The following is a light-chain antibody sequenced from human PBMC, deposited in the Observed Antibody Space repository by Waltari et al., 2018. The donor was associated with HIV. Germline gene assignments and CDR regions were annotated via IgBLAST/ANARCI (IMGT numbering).Light chain of an antibody. CDR3: SSYTGSSTLYV. J-gene: IGLJ1*01. V-gene: IGLV2-18*02. CDR1: SSDVGYYNR. CDR2: EVS. Sequence: QSALTQPPSVSGSPGQSVTISCTGTSSDVGYYNRVSWYQQPPGTAPKLMIFEVSNRPSGVSNRFSGSKSGNTASLTISGLQAEDEADYYCSSYTGSSTLYVFGTGTKVTVL.